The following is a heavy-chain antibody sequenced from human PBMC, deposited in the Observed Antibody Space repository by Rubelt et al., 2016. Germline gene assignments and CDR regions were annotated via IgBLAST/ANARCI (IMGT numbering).Heavy chain of an antibody. Sequence: PGGSLRLSCAASGFIFTNYAMSWVRQAPGKGLEWVSAISGSDGRTYYADSVKGRFTISRDNSRDTLYLQMDSLRADDTALYYCARDRDWSIRYFEDWGQGTLVTVSS. D-gene: IGHD3/OR15-3a*01. CDR2: ISGSDGRT. CDR3: ARDRDWSIRYFED. V-gene: IGHV3-23*01. CDR1: GFIFTNYA. J-gene: IGHJ4*02.